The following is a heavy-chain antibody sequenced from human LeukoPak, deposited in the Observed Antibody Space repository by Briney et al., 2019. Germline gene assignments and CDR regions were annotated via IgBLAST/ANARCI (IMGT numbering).Heavy chain of an antibody. Sequence: PSETLSLTCAVYGGSFSDYYWSWIRQPPGKGLEWIGEINHSGTTNYNPSLKSRVTISVDTSKNHFSLKLSSVTAADTAVYYCARGDGDYGWFDPWGQGTLVTVSS. V-gene: IGHV4-34*01. CDR3: ARGDGDYGWFDP. CDR2: INHSGTT. J-gene: IGHJ5*02. D-gene: IGHD4-17*01. CDR1: GGSFSDYY.